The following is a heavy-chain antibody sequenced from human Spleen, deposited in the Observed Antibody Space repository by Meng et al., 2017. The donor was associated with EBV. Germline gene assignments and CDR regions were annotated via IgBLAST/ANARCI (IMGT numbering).Heavy chain of an antibody. CDR3: ATSSSSWTRFDY. J-gene: IGHJ4*02. Sequence: QLHRQDAGAVLVDTSKPLSLSSADSGGSISSGYYSWSWIPQPAGKRLEWIGYIYDCGSTYYNPYTTSRVTISVDRSNSQFSLKLRSVLAADTAVYYYATSSSSWTRFDYWGQGTLVTVSS. V-gene: IGHV4-30-2*01. CDR1: GGSISSGYYS. D-gene: IGHD6-13*01. CDR2: IYDCGST.